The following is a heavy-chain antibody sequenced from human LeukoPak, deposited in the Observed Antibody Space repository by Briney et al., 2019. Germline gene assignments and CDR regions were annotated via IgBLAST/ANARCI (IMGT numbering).Heavy chain of an antibody. V-gene: IGHV1-2*02. CDR2: INPNSGGT. Sequence: ASVKVSCKASGYTFTDYYIHWVRQAPGQGLEWMGWINPNSGGTNYAQEFQGRVTMTRDTSISTAYMELSRLRSDDTAVYYCARVGTLFRESNRGYWGQGTLVTVSP. CDR3: ARVGTLFRESNRGY. D-gene: IGHD3-3*01. J-gene: IGHJ4*02. CDR1: GYTFTDYY.